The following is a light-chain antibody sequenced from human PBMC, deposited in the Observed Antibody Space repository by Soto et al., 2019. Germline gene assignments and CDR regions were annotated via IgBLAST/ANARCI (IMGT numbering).Light chain of an antibody. Sequence: EIVLTQSPATLSLSPGDRVTLSCRASQSIAYTYLAWFQQKPGEAPRLLIYAASKKATGIPYRFSGSGSGTDFTLTISRLEPEDFAVYYCQQYGTSPFTFGPGTKVDIK. J-gene: IGKJ3*01. CDR1: QSIAYTY. CDR3: QQYGTSPFT. V-gene: IGKV3-20*01. CDR2: AAS.